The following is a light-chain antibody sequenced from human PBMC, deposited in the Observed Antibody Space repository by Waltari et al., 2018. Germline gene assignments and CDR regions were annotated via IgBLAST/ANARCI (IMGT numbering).Light chain of an antibody. J-gene: IGLJ3*02. Sequence: QSALTQPASVSGSPGQPTTLPCTGTRSDIGAYNYVSWYQHHPDKAPRVIIYDVSNRPSGISNRFSASKSANTASLTISGLQAEDEADYYCGSFTSSRTWVFGGGTKLTVL. CDR3: GSFTSSRTWV. V-gene: IGLV2-14*03. CDR2: DVS. CDR1: RSDIGAYNY.